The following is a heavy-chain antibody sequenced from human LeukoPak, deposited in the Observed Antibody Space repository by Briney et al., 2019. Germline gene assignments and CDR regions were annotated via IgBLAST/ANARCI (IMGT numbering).Heavy chain of an antibody. J-gene: IGHJ4*02. CDR3: ARDLILADSSGSSAHDY. CDR1: GFTFSNYA. D-gene: IGHD2-15*01. CDR2: ISTDSIYI. Sequence: TGGSLRLSCAASGFTFSNYAMNWVRQAPGKELEWVSSISTDSIYIYYADSVQGRFTISRDNAKNSLYLQMNSLRDEDTAVYYCARDLILADSSGSSAHDYWGQGTLVTVSS. V-gene: IGHV3-21*01.